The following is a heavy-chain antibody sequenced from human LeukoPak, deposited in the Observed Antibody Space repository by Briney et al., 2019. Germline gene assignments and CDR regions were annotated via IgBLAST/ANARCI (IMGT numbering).Heavy chain of an antibody. J-gene: IGHJ6*02. CDR3: ARVVEDYDFWSGRKSYGMDV. Sequence: PSETLSLTCTVSGGSISNDYWSWIRQHPGKGLEWIGYIYYSGSTYYNPSLKSRVTISVDTSKNQFSLKLSSVTAADTAVYYCARVVEDYDFWSGRKSYGMDVWGQGTTVTVSS. CDR1: GGSISNDY. D-gene: IGHD3-3*01. CDR2: IYYSGST. V-gene: IGHV4-31*03.